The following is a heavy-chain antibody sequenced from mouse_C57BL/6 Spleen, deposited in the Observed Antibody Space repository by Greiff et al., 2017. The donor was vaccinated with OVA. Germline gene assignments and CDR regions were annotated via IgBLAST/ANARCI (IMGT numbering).Heavy chain of an antibody. D-gene: IGHD2-1*01. CDR3: AREGGNYVGFDD. CDR1: GYTFTSYW. V-gene: IGHV1-52*01. CDR2: IDPSDSET. J-gene: IGHJ2*01. Sequence: QVHVKQPGAELVRPGSSVKLSCKASGYTFTSYWMHWVKQRPIQGLEWIGNIDPSDSETHYNQKFKDKATLTVDKSSSTAYMQLSSLTSEDSAVYYCAREGGNYVGFDDWGKGTTLTVSS.